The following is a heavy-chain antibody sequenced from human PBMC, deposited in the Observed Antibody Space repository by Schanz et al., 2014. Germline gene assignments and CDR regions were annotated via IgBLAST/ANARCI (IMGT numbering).Heavy chain of an antibody. Sequence: EVQLLESGGGLVQPGGSLRLSCATSGFSFSSYAINWVRQAPGKGLEWVSGISGSGASTYYADSVKGRFTISRDNAKSSLYLQMNSLRVEDTAVYYCAASSGWHPSTDYWGQGTLVTVSS. CDR2: ISGSGAST. J-gene: IGHJ4*02. CDR1: GFSFSSYA. V-gene: IGHV3-23*01. CDR3: AASSGWHPSTDY. D-gene: IGHD6-19*01.